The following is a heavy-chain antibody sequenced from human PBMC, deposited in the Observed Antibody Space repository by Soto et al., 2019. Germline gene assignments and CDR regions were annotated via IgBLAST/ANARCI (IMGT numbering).Heavy chain of an antibody. D-gene: IGHD4-17*01. J-gene: IGHJ6*02. Sequence: GGSLRLSCEASGFTFSFYEMSWVRQAPGKGLEWVSYITTSGSSKYYADSVKGRFTISRDNAENSVYLQMNSLRAEDTAVYYCARHGYGDPYYYYGMDVWGQGTRVTVSS. CDR1: GFTFSFYE. CDR3: ARHGYGDPYYYYGMDV. V-gene: IGHV3-48*03. CDR2: ITTSGSSK.